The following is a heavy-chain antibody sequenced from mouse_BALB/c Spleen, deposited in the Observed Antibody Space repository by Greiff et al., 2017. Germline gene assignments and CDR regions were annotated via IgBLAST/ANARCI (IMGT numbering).Heavy chain of an antibody. J-gene: IGHJ1*01. CDR1: GYTFTNYW. CDR2: IYPGGGYT. Sequence: VKLVESGAELVRPGTSVKISCKASGYTFTNYWLGWVKQRPGHGLEWIGDIYPGGGYTNYNEKFKGKATLTADTSSSTAYMQLSSLTSEDSAVYFCARSTTVVAKDWYFDVWGAGTTVTVSS. D-gene: IGHD1-1*01. CDR3: ARSTTVVAKDWYFDV. V-gene: IGHV1-63*02.